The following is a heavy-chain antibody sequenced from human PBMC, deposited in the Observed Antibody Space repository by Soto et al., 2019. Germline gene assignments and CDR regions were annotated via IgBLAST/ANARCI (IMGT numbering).Heavy chain of an antibody. V-gene: IGHV4-4*07. CDR3: ARDTGYCSGGSCYSGANGRSGFDY. J-gene: IGHJ4*02. Sequence: SSYYLSWIRHPAGKGLSWSGRIYTIGSTNYNPSLKSRVTMSVDTSKNQFSLKLSSVTAADTAVYYCARDTGYCSGGSCYSGANGRSGFDYWGQGTLVTSPQ. D-gene: IGHD2-15*01. CDR1: SSYY. CDR2: IYTIGST.